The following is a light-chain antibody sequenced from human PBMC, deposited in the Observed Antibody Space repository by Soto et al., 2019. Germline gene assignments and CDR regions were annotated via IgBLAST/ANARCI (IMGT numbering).Light chain of an antibody. V-gene: IGKV3-11*01. CDR2: DAS. CDR1: QSVSSY. Sequence: EIVLTQSPATLSLSPGERATLSCRASQSVSSYLAWYQQKPGQAPRLLIYDASNRATGIPARFSGSGSGTDFTLTISSLEPEDFAVYYCQQRSNWPPPPTFGGGTKVDIK. CDR3: QQRSNWPPPPT. J-gene: IGKJ4*01.